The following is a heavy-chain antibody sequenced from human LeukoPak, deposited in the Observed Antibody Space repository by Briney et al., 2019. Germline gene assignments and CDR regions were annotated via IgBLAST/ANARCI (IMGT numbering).Heavy chain of an antibody. V-gene: IGHV3-53*01. CDR3: ARVRSIYFDY. Sequence: GGSLRLSCAASGFTVSSNYMSWVRQAPGKGLEWVSVIYSGGSTYYADSVKGRLTISRDNSKNTLYLQMNSLRAEDTAVYYCARVRSIYFDYWGQGTLVTVSS. CDR1: GFTVSSNY. J-gene: IGHJ4*02. CDR2: IYSGGST.